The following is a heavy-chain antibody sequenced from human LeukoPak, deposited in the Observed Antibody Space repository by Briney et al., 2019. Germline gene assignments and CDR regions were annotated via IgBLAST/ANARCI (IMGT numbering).Heavy chain of an antibody. CDR2: ISGSGGST. CDR1: SFTFRGYT. Sequence: GGSLCLSSAASSFTFRGYTMSRVRQAPGKGLEWFSAISGSGGSTYYADSVKGRFTISRDNSKSTVYLQMNSLRAEDTAVYYCAKVEGATVIPHYYYYGMDVWGQGATVTVSS. CDR3: AKVEGATVIPHYYYYGMDV. V-gene: IGHV3-23*01. J-gene: IGHJ6*02. D-gene: IGHD1-26*01.